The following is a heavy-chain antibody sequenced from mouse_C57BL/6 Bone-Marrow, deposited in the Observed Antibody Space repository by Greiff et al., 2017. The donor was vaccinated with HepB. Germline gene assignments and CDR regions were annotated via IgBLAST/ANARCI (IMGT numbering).Heavy chain of an antibody. J-gene: IGHJ3*01. Sequence: QVQLQHPGAELVKPGASVKLSCKASGYTFTSYWMQWVKQRPGQGLEWIGEIDPSDSYTNYNQKFKGKATLTVDTSSSTAYMQLSSLTSEDSAVYYCARDGILRYPAWFAYWGQGTLVTVSA. CDR1: GYTFTSYW. V-gene: IGHV1-50*01. D-gene: IGHD1-1*01. CDR2: IDPSDSYT. CDR3: ARDGILRYPAWFAY.